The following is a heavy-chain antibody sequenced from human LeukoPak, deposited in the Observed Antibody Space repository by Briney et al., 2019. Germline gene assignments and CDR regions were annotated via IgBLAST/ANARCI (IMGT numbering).Heavy chain of an antibody. CDR3: ARHPIDYGDYGV. Sequence: SETLSLTCTVSGGSISSYYWSWIRQPPGKGLEWIGYIYYSGSTSYNPSLKNRVTISVDTSKNQFSLKLSSVTAADTAVYYCARHPIDYGDYGVWGKGTTVTVSS. CDR2: IYYSGST. D-gene: IGHD4-17*01. J-gene: IGHJ6*04. V-gene: IGHV4-59*08. CDR1: GGSISSYY.